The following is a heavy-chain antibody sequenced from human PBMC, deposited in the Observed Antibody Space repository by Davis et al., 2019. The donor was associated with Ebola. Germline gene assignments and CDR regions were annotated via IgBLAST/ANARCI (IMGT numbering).Heavy chain of an antibody. CDR2: INPNSGGT. CDR3: ARDLGDIVVVVAATPQLHY. V-gene: IGHV1-2*02. Sequence: ASVKVSCKASGYTFTGYYLHWVRQAPGQGLEWMGWINPNSGGTNYAQKFQGRVTMTRDTSISTAYMELSRLRSDDTAVYYCARDLGDIVVVVAATPQLHYWGQGTLVTVSS. CDR1: GYTFTGYY. D-gene: IGHD2-15*01. J-gene: IGHJ4*02.